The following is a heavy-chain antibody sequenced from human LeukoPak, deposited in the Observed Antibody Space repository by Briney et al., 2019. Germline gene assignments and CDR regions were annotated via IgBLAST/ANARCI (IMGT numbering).Heavy chain of an antibody. D-gene: IGHD3-22*01. CDR3: AKDMAGDSILGAFDI. CDR1: GFTFDDYA. CDR2: ISWNSGSI. V-gene: IGHV3-9*01. J-gene: IGHJ3*02. Sequence: GRSLRLSCAASGFTFDDYAMHWVRQAPGKGLEWVSGISWNSGSIGYADSVKGRFTISRDNAKNSLYLQMDSLRAEDTALYYCAKDMAGDSILGAFDIWGQGIMVTVSS.